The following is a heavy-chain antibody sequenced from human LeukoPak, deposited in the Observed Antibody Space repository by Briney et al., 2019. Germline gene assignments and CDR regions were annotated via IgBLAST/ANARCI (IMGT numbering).Heavy chain of an antibody. CDR3: ARDGDYSNYGFDY. Sequence: VASVKVSCXASGYTFTGYYMHWVRQARGQGLEWMGWINPNSGGTNYAQKFQGRVTMTRDTSISTAYMELSRLRSDDTAVYYCARDGDYSNYGFDYWGQGTLVTVSS. D-gene: IGHD4-11*01. V-gene: IGHV1-2*02. J-gene: IGHJ4*02. CDR1: GYTFTGYY. CDR2: INPNSGGT.